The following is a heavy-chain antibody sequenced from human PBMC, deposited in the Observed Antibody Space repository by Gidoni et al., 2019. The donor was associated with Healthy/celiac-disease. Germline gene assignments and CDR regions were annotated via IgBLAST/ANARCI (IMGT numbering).Heavy chain of an antibody. CDR1: GSSISRGYY. CDR3: ARAGGSGSYYKGFDY. CDR2: IYHSGST. D-gene: IGHD3-10*01. J-gene: IGHJ4*02. Sequence: QVPLQESGPGLVKPPETLSLTCTVSGSSISRGYYWGWIRPPPGKGLEWIGSIYHSGSTYYNPSLKSRVTISVDTSKNQFSLKLSSVTAADTAVYYWARAGGSGSYYKGFDYWGQGTLVTVSS. V-gene: IGHV4-38-2*02.